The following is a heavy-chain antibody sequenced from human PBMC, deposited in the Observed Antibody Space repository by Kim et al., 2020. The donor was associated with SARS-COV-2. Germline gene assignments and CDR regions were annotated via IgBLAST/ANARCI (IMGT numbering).Heavy chain of an antibody. D-gene: IGHD7-27*01. CDR3: ARLNWGYYYYGMDV. V-gene: IGHV5-51*01. Sequence: SPSVQGQVTISADKSISTAYLQWSSLKASDTAMYYCARLNWGYYYYGMDVWGQGTTVTVSS. J-gene: IGHJ6*02.